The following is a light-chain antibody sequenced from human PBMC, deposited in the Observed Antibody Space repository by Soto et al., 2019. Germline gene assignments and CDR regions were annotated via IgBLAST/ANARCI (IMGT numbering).Light chain of an antibody. J-gene: IGKJ2*01. CDR1: QSVSSN. V-gene: IGKV3-15*01. CDR2: DAS. CDR3: QQYNKWPRT. Sequence: EIVMTQSPATLSVSPGERATLSCRASQSVSSNLAWYQQKPGLAPRLLIFDASTRATGIPARFSGSGSGTEFTLTISSLQSEDFAVYYCQQYNKWPRTFGQGTKLEIK.